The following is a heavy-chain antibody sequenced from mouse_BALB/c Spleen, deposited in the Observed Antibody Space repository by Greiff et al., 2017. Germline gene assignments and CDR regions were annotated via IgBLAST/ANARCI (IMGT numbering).Heavy chain of an antibody. D-gene: IGHD2-1*01. CDR1: GFTFSSYG. J-gene: IGHJ4*01. Sequence: DVKLVESGGDLVKPGGSLKLSCAASGFTFSSYGMSWVRQTPDKRLEWVATISSGGSYTYYPDSVKGRFTISRDNAKNTLYLQMSSLKSEDTAMYYCARRGNYPYYYAMDYWGQGTSVTVSS. CDR3: ARRGNYPYYYAMDY. CDR2: ISSGGSYT. V-gene: IGHV5-6*02.